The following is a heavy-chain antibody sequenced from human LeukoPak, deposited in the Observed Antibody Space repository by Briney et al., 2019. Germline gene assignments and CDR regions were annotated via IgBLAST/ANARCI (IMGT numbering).Heavy chain of an antibody. D-gene: IGHD3-3*01. J-gene: IGHJ4*02. CDR2: INTNAGNR. CDR3: ARVDVLRFLEGFPEYYFDY. V-gene: IGHV7-4-1*02. CDR1: RYTFTRYA. Sequence: ASVTVSCKASRYTFTRYAMNWVRQAPAKGLEWMGWINTNAGNRRYAQDFTGRFVCSVDTSVSTAYLQISSLKGEDTAVYYCARVDVLRFLEGFPEYYFDYWGQGTLVTVSS.